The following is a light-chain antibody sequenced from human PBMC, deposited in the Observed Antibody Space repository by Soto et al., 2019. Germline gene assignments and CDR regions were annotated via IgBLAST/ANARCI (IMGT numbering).Light chain of an antibody. CDR2: GNN. Sequence: QSVLTQPPSVSGAPGQRVTISCTGGSSNIGAGNDAQWYQQLPGTAPKLLIFGNNNRPSGVPDRFSGSKSGTSASLAISGLQAEDEADYYCQSYDSSPRGYVFGTGTKLTVL. CDR3: QSYDSSPRGYV. J-gene: IGLJ1*01. CDR1: SSNIGAGND. V-gene: IGLV1-40*01.